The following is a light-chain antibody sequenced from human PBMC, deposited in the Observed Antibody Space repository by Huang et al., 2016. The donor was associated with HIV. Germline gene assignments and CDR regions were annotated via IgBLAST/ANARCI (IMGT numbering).Light chain of an antibody. CDR1: HSLEHCDGNRY. V-gene: IGKV2-30*02. CDR3: MQGTHWPPVT. Sequence: DVVMTQSPLLLPVTLGQPAAISCRASHSLEHCDGNRYLNWFHQRPGQTPRRLLDKVSLRDSGVPDRVSGGGSGTDFTLTISRVEAEDVGVYYCMQGTHWPPVTFGQGTRLEIK. J-gene: IGKJ5*01. CDR2: KVS.